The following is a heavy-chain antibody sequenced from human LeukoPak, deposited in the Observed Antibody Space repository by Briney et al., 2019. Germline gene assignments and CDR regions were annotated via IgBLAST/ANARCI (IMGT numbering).Heavy chain of an antibody. CDR1: GFTFSSYS. V-gene: IGHV3-21*06. CDR2: ISGSGSYI. D-gene: IGHD3-22*01. CDR3: ARGKFDSSGYYIDY. Sequence: KPGGSLRLSCAASGFTFSSYSMNWVRQAPGKGLEWVSAISGSGSYISYADSMKGRFTISRDSAKNSVYLQMNSLRSEDTAVYYCARGKFDSSGYYIDYWGQGTLVTVSS. J-gene: IGHJ4*02.